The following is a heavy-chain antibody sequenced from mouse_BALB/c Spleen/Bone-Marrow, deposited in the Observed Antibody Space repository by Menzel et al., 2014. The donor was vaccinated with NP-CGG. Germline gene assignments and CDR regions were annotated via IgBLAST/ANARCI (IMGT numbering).Heavy chain of an antibody. CDR1: GSNIKDTY. D-gene: IGHD1-1*01. Sequence: VQLQQSGAELVKPGASVKLSCTASGSNIKDTYIHWVKQRPEQGLEWIGRIDPANGNTKYDPKFQGKATITTDTSSNTAYLQLSSLTSEDTAVYYCASYYYGRSSFACWGQGTLVTVSA. V-gene: IGHV14-3*02. CDR3: ASYYYGRSSFAC. CDR2: IDPANGNT. J-gene: IGHJ3*01.